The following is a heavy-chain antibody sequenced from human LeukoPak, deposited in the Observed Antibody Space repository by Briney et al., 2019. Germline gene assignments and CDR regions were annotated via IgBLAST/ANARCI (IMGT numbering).Heavy chain of an antibody. D-gene: IGHD3-10*01. V-gene: IGHV3-64D*06. Sequence: GGSLRLSCSASGFTFSSYAMHWVRQAPGKGLEYVSAISSNGGSTYYADSVKGRFTISRDNSKNTLYLQMSSLRAEDTAVYYCVSPSAMVRVVIGYWGQGTLVTVSS. CDR1: GFTFSSYA. J-gene: IGHJ4*02. CDR2: ISSNGGST. CDR3: VSPSAMVRVVIGY.